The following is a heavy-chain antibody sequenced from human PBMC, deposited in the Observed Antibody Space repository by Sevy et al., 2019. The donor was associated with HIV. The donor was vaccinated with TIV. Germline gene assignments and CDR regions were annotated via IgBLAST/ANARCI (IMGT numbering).Heavy chain of an antibody. V-gene: IGHV3-66*01. CDR2: IYSDGKT. CDR3: AGWSSAWTLFDY. J-gene: IGHJ4*02. D-gene: IGHD6-19*01. Sequence: GGSLRLSCAASGFTVSRNYMSWVRQAPGKGLEWVSVIYSDGKTFYADSVQDRFTISRDNSKNSLYLQMNSLRAEDTAVYYCAGWSSAWTLFDYWGQGTLVTVSS. CDR1: GFTVSRNY.